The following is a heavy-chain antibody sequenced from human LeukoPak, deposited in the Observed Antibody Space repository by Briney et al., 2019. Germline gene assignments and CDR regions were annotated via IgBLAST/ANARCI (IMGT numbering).Heavy chain of an antibody. D-gene: IGHD6-13*01. J-gene: IGHJ6*02. V-gene: IGHV4-39*01. CDR3: ARQYSSSWYGYYYYYGMDV. CDR2: IYYSGST. Sequence: PSETLSLTCTVSGGSISSSSYYWGWIRQPPGKGLEWIGSIYYSGSTYYNLSLKSRVTISVGTSKNQFSLKLSSVTAADTAVYYCARQYSSSWYGYYYYYGMDVWGQGTTVTVSS. CDR1: GGSISSSSYY.